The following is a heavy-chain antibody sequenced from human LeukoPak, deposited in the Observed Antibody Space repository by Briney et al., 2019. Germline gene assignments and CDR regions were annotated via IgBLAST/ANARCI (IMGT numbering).Heavy chain of an antibody. D-gene: IGHD2-8*01. Sequence: HPGGSLRLSCAASGFTFSSYWMSWVRQAPGKGLEWVASIKQDGSEKYYVDSVKGRFTISRDNAKNSLCLQMNSLRAEDTAVYYCAKAGCTNIACRPNVYNWFDPWGQGTLVTVSS. J-gene: IGHJ5*02. CDR1: GFTFSSYW. CDR3: AKAGCTNIACRPNVYNWFDP. CDR2: IKQDGSEK. V-gene: IGHV3-7*03.